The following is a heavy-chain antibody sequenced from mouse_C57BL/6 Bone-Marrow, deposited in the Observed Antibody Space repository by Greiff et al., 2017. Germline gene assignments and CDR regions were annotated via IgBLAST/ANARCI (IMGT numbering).Heavy chain of an antibody. CDR3: ARLCYSSY. V-gene: IGHV1-50*01. J-gene: IGHJ2*01. Sequence: VQLQQPGAELVKPGASVKLSCKASGYTFTSYWMQWVKQRPGQGLEWIGEIDPSDSYTNYNQKFKGKATLTVDTSSSTACMQLSSLTSEDSAVYYCARLCYSSYWGQGTTLTVSS. D-gene: IGHD2-12*01. CDR2: IDPSDSYT. CDR1: GYTFTSYW.